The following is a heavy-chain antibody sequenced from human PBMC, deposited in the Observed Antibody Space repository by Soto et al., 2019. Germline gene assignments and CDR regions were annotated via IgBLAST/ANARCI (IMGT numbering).Heavy chain of an antibody. V-gene: IGHV6-1*01. J-gene: IGHJ4*02. D-gene: IGHD6-19*01. CDR1: GDSVSSNTAA. CDR3: ARGVAGSGFDL. Sequence: QVHLQQSGPGLVKPSQTLSLTCAISGDSVSSNTAAWNWIRSSPSRGVDWLGRTYYRSNWRHDYSVSVKSRITVNPDTSKNRYSLQLNSVTPGDTAVYYCARGVAGSGFDLWGQGTLVTVSS. CDR2: TYYRSNWRH.